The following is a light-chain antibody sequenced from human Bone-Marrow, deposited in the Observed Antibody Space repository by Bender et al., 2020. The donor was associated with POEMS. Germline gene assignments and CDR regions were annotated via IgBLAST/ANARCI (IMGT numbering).Light chain of an antibody. J-gene: IGLJ3*02. CDR1: SSDVGTYNL. Sequence: QSALTQPASVSASPGQSVTISCTGTSSDVGTYNLVSWYQQQPGKAPKLMIYEVNRRPSGVSHRFSGSKSGNTASLTISGLQAEDEADFYCCSYADNSVWVFGGGTKLTVL. V-gene: IGLV2-23*02. CDR3: CSYADNSVWV. CDR2: EVN.